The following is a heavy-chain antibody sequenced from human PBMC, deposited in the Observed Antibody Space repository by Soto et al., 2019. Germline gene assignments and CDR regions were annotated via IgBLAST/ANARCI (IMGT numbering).Heavy chain of an antibody. D-gene: IGHD5-12*01. CDR1: GYTFTSYG. J-gene: IGHJ4*02. CDR2: TSAYNGNT. CDR3: ARAYPYSAIVATWPLWDFDY. Sequence: GASVKVSCKASGYTFTSYGISWVRQAPGQGLEGMGWTSAYNGNTNYAQKLQGRVTMTTDTSTSTAYMELRSLRSDDAAVYYCARAYPYSAIVATWPLWDFDYWGQGTLVTVSS. V-gene: IGHV1-18*01.